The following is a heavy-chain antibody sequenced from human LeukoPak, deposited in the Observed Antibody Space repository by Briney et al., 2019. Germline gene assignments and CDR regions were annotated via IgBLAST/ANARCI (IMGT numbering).Heavy chain of an antibody. J-gene: IGHJ3*02. D-gene: IGHD2-2*01. Sequence: GGSLRLSCAASGFTFSSYSMNWVRQAPGKGLEWVSSISSSSSYIYYADSVKGRFTISRDNAKNSLYLQMNSLRAEDTAVYYCARDEQGYCSSTSCYDDAFDIWGQGTMVTVSS. CDR3: ARDEQGYCSSTSCYDDAFDI. CDR2: ISSSSSYI. CDR1: GFTFSSYS. V-gene: IGHV3-21*01.